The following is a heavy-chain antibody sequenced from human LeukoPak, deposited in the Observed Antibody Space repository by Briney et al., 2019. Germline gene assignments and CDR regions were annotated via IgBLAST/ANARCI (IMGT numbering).Heavy chain of an antibody. CDR1: GGTFTSYA. CDR2: IIPIFGTA. Sequence: ASVKVSCKASGGTFTSYANRWVRQAPGQGLEWMGGIIPIFGTANYAQKFQGRVTITTDESKSTAYMELSSLRSEDTAVYYCARGDYYDSSGYYYWFDPWGQGTLVTVSS. D-gene: IGHD3-22*01. V-gene: IGHV1-69*05. CDR3: ARGDYYDSSGYYYWFDP. J-gene: IGHJ5*02.